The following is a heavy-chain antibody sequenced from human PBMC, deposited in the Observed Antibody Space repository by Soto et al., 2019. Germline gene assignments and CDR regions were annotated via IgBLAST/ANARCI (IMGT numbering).Heavy chain of an antibody. J-gene: IGHJ4*02. Sequence: PSETLSLTCTVSGGSISPFYWSWVRQPPGKGLEWIGYLYYSDNTNYNPSLKSRVTISVDAYKNQVSLRLTSVTAADTAVYYCARVGGVAARTFDYWGQGTVVTVSS. CDR1: GGSISPFY. V-gene: IGHV4-59*01. CDR3: ARVGGVAARTFDY. D-gene: IGHD3-16*01. CDR2: LYYSDNT.